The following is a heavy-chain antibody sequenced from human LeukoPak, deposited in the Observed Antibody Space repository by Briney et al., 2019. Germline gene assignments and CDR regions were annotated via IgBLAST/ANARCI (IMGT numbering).Heavy chain of an antibody. CDR3: ARYYYYGSGPMDV. Sequence: SETLSLTCTVSGGSISSYYWSWIRQTPGKGLEWIGYIYYSGSTNYNPSLKSRVTISVDTSKNQFSLKLSSVTAADTAVYYCARYYYYGSGPMDVWGKGTTVTISS. CDR1: GGSISSYY. J-gene: IGHJ6*03. CDR2: IYYSGST. V-gene: IGHV4-59*01. D-gene: IGHD3-10*01.